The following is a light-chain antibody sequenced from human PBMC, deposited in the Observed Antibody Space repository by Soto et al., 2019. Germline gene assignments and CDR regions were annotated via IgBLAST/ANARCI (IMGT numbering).Light chain of an antibody. Sequence: QSALTQPPSASGSPGQSVTLSCAGTSSDVGGYDYVSWYQQHPGKAPKLIIYEVNKRPSGVPDRFSGAKSANTASLTVSGLQAEDEADYYCSSYAGSNNLRMFGGGTKLTVL. CDR2: EVN. CDR3: SSYAGSNNLRM. V-gene: IGLV2-8*01. CDR1: SSDVGGYDY. J-gene: IGLJ3*02.